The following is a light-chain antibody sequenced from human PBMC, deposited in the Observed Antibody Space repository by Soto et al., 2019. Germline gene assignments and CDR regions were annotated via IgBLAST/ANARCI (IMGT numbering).Light chain of an antibody. CDR3: QQFNSYPIT. Sequence: DIQMTQFPSTLSASVGDRVTITCRASQNINTWLAWYQQKPGKAPRLLIFDASSLESGVPSRVSGSGSGTEFTLTISSLQPDDFATYYCQQFNSYPITFGQATLLEIK. J-gene: IGKJ5*01. CDR1: QNINTW. CDR2: DAS. V-gene: IGKV1-5*01.